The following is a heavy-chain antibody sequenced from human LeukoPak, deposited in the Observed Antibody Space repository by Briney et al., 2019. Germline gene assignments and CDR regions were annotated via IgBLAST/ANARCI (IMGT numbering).Heavy chain of an antibody. D-gene: IGHD3-10*01. J-gene: IGHJ6*02. CDR2: IYSGGRT. CDR1: GFIVSSNY. Sequence: PGGSLRLSCAVSGFIVSSNYMTWVRQAPGKGLEWVSVIYSGGRTYYADSVKGRFTTSRDNSKNTLYLQMNSLRAEDTAVYYCARDMAYGSGSYIYYYYYGMDVWGQGTTVTVSS. CDR3: ARDMAYGSGSYIYYYYYGMDV. V-gene: IGHV3-66*01.